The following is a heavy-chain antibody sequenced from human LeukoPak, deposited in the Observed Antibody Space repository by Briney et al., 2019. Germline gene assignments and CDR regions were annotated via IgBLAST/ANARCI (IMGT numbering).Heavy chain of an antibody. J-gene: IGHJ5*02. Sequence: GASVKVSCKASGYTFNNYGISWVRQAPGQGLEWMGWVTSYNGDTNYAQKFQGRVTMSADTSTSTAYMELRSLRVDDTAIYYCAKDWHILTGRNCFDPWGQGTLVTVSS. CDR3: AKDWHILTGRNCFDP. CDR1: GYTFNNYG. D-gene: IGHD3-9*01. CDR2: VTSYNGDT. V-gene: IGHV1-18*01.